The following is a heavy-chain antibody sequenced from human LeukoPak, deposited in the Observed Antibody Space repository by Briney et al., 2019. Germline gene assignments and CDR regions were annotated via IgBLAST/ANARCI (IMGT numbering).Heavy chain of an antibody. D-gene: IGHD1-26*01. J-gene: IGHJ4*02. CDR3: AKRWEPKFGFDQ. CDR2: IRYDGSNK. CDR1: GFTFSSYG. Sequence: GGSLRLSCAASGFTFSSYGMHWGRKAPGKGLGWVAFIRYDGSNKYYTDSVKGRFTISRDNSNITLYLQRNSLRTECTAVYDCAKRWEPKFGFDQGGQGNRARVSS. V-gene: IGHV3-30*02.